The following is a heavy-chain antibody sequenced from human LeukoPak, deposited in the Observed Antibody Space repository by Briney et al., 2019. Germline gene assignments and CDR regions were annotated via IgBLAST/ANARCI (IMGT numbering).Heavy chain of an antibody. CDR1: GFTFSSYS. J-gene: IGHJ4*02. Sequence: PGGSLRLSCAASGFTFSSYSMNWVRQAPGKGLEWVSSISSSSSYIYYADSVKGRFTISRDNAKNSLYLQMNSLRAEDTAIYYCAKERPTTTAFDYWGQGTLVTVSS. CDR2: ISSSSSYI. D-gene: IGHD4-17*01. V-gene: IGHV3-21*04. CDR3: AKERPTTTAFDY.